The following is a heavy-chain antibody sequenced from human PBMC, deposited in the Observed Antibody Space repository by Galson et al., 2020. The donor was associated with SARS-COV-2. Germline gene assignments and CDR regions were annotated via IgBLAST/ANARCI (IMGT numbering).Heavy chain of an antibody. Sequence: SETLSLTCPVPAGSLSIVHSWCWVRQPPCTGLEWIGEIYSSWFASYSPSLRGRFTMSIDTSNNPISLKVRFVTAADTAIYYCARDSSSWSPYLQHWGQGALVTVSS. D-gene: IGHD6-13*01. CDR2: IYSSWFA. CDR1: AGSLSIVHS. V-gene: IGHV4-4*02. J-gene: IGHJ1*01. CDR3: ARDSSSWSPYLQH.